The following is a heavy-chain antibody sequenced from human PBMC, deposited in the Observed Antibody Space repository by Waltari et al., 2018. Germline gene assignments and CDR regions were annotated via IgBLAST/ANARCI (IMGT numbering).Heavy chain of an antibody. CDR3: ARDFGSSNWFDH. CDR2: ISPILGIA. CDR1: GGTFSSYT. Sequence: QVQLVQSGAEVKKPGSSVKVSCKASGGTFSSYTISWVRQAPGQGLEWMGRISPILGIANYAQKFQGRVTITADKSTSTAYMELSSLRSEDTAVYYCARDFGSSNWFDHWGQGTLVTVSS. J-gene: IGHJ5*02. V-gene: IGHV1-69*08. D-gene: IGHD6-6*01.